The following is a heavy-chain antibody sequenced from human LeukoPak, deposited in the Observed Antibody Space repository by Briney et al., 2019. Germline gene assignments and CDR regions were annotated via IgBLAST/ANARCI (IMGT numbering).Heavy chain of an antibody. Sequence: GGSLRLSCVASGFTFGKYWMSWVRQAPGKGLEWVANIKLDGSEKNYVDSVKGRFTISRDNTKNSLYLQMNSLRREDTAEYYCARAEYDRSGSIYYYYGMDIWGQGTTVTVSS. CDR1: GFTFGKYW. D-gene: IGHD3-22*01. CDR2: IKLDGSEK. CDR3: ARAEYDRSGSIYYYYGMDI. V-gene: IGHV3-7*01. J-gene: IGHJ6*02.